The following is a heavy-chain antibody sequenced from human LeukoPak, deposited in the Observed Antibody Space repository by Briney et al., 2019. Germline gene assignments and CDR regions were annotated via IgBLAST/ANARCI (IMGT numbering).Heavy chain of an antibody. CDR2: IYHSGST. CDR3: GRGGYFDWPYYFDY. CDR1: GYSISSGYY. Sequence: SETLSLTCAVSGYSISSGYYWGWIRQPPGKGLEWIGSIYHSGSTYYNPSLKSRVTISVDTSKNQFSLKLSSVTAADTAVYYCGRGGYFDWPYYFDYWGQGTLVTVSS. D-gene: IGHD3-9*01. J-gene: IGHJ4*02. V-gene: IGHV4-38-2*01.